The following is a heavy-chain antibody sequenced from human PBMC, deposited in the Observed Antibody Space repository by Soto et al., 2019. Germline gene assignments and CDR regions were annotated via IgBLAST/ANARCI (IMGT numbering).Heavy chain of an antibody. Sequence: PSETLSLTCTVSGVSISSYYWSWIRQPPGKGLEWIGYIYYSGSTNYNPSLKSRVTISVDTSKNQFSLKLSSVTAADTAVYYCARGTGLAVAGTGFDYWGQGTLVTVSS. CDR3: ARGTGLAVAGTGFDY. CDR2: IYYSGST. J-gene: IGHJ4*02. D-gene: IGHD6-19*01. V-gene: IGHV4-59*01. CDR1: GVSISSYY.